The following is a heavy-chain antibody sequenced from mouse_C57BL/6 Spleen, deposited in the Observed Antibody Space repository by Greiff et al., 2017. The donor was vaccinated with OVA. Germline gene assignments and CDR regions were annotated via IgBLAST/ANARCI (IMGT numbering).Heavy chain of an antibody. CDR3: ARPWDRRGYYFDY. CDR1: GFTFSDYG. CDR2: ISSGSSTI. J-gene: IGHJ2*01. Sequence: DVKLVESGGGLVKPGGSLKLSCAASGFTFSDYGMHWVRQAPEKGLEWVAYISSGSSTIYYADTVKGRFTISRDNAKNTLFLQMTSLRSEDTAMYYCARPWDRRGYYFDYWGQGTTLTVSS. D-gene: IGHD3-3*01. V-gene: IGHV5-17*01.